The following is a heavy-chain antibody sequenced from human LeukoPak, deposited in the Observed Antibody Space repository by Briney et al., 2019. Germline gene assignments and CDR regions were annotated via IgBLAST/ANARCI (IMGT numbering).Heavy chain of an antibody. CDR3: ATAACRGGSCYFDY. D-gene: IGHD2-15*01. CDR1: GHTLPELS. Sequence: GASEKVSHQVSGHTLPELSMLWVRQAPAKGLEGVWGFDPEEGEKIYAQKLQGRVIMTEDTSTDTAYMELSSLRSEDTAVYYCATAACRGGSCYFDYWGRGTLVTVSS. CDR2: FDPEEGEK. V-gene: IGHV1-24*01. J-gene: IGHJ4*02.